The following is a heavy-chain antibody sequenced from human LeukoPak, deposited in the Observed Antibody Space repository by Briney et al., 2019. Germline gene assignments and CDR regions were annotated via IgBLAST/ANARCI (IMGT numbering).Heavy chain of an antibody. CDR3: ARDGHGDGYNYLGFDY. D-gene: IGHD5-24*01. Sequence: PGGSLRLSCAASGFTFSSYWMSWVRQAPGKGLEWVANIKQDGSEKYYVDSVKGRFTISRDNAKNSLYLQMNSLRAEDTAVYYCARDGHGDGYNYLGFDYWGQGTLVTVSS. J-gene: IGHJ4*02. CDR1: GFTFSSYW. V-gene: IGHV3-7*01. CDR2: IKQDGSEK.